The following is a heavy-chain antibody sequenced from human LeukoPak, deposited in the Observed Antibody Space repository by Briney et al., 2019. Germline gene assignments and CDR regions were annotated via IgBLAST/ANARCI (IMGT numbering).Heavy chain of an antibody. V-gene: IGHV3-53*01. CDR2: ISDDSTYT. Sequence: PGGSLRLSCAASGFTVSSNYMSWVRQAPGKGLEWVSVISDDSTYTYNADSVKGRLAISRDNSKNTLYLQMNRLRAEDTALYYCAKHIGSGSGQDALDFWGQGTMVTVSS. D-gene: IGHD3-3*01. CDR1: GFTVSSNY. J-gene: IGHJ3*01. CDR3: AKHIGSGSGQDALDF.